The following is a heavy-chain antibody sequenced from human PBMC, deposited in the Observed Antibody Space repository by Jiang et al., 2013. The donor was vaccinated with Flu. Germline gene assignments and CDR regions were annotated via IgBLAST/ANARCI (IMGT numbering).Heavy chain of an antibody. CDR1: GFTFDDYA. Sequence: GLVQPGRSLRLSCAASGFTFDDYAMHWVRQAPGKGLEWVSGIWWNSATVGYADSVKGRFTISRDNAKNYMFLQMNSLRPEDTALYYCAKDVRHGTYDLGHWDYYGMDVWGQGTTVTVS. D-gene: IGHD3-3*01. V-gene: IGHV3-9*01. CDR3: AKDVRHGTYDLGHWDYYGMDV. CDR2: IWWNSATV. J-gene: IGHJ6*02.